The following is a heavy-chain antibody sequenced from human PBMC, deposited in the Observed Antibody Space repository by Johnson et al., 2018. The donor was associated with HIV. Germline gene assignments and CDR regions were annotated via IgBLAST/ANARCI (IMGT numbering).Heavy chain of an antibody. CDR1: GFTFSSYA. CDR2: LSYDGSNK. CDR3: ARERGYFGNPAFDI. D-gene: IGHD4-23*01. Sequence: QEKLVESGGDVVQPGRSLRLSCTASGFTFSSYALHWVRQAPGKGLEWVAVLSYDGSNKFYADSVKGRFTISRDNSKNTLYLQMNSLRTEDTAMYYCARERGYFGNPAFDIWGQGTMVTVSS. V-gene: IGHV3-30-3*01. J-gene: IGHJ3*02.